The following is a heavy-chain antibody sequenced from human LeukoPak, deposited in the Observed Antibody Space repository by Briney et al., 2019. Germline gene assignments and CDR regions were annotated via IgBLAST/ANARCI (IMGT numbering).Heavy chain of an antibody. CDR3: ARDRGYGSGSYYSRRAAFDI. D-gene: IGHD3-10*01. V-gene: IGHV3-11*01. CDR1: GFTFSDYY. CDR2: ISSSGSTI. Sequence: GGSLRLSCAASGFTFSDYYMSWIRQAPGKGLEWVSYISSSGSTIYYADSVKGRFTISRDNAKNSLHLQMNSLRAEDTAVYYCARDRGYGSGSYYSRRAAFDIWGQGTMVTVSS. J-gene: IGHJ3*02.